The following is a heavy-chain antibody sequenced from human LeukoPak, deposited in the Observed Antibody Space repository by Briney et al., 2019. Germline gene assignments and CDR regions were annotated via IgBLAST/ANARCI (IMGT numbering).Heavy chain of an antibody. J-gene: IGHJ4*02. D-gene: IGHD5-18*01. CDR1: GFTFSNHW. CDR3: ARGGSDTAMAHDY. V-gene: IGHV3-74*01. Sequence: GGSLRLSCAASGFTFSNHWMHWVRHAPGKGLMWVSRINRGGSRTDYADSVKGRFTISRDDAKNTLYLQLNSLRAEDTAVYFCARGGSDTAMAHDYWGQGTLVTVSS. CDR2: INRGGSRT.